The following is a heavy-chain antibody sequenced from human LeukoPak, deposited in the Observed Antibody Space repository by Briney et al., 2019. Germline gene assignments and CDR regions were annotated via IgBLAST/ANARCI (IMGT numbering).Heavy chain of an antibody. V-gene: IGHV3-48*01. J-gene: IGHJ4*02. CDR2: ISSGSRTI. CDR3: ARESITGDRDFDY. CDR1: GFTFSSCS. Sequence: GGSLRLSCAASGFTFSSCSMNWVRQAPGRGLEWLSYISSGSRTIYYADSVKGRFTISRDNAKNSLYFQMNSLRVDDTAVYYCARESITGDRDFDYWGQGTLITVSS. D-gene: IGHD7-27*01.